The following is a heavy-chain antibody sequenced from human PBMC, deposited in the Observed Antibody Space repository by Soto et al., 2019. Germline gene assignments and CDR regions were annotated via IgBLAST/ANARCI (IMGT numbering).Heavy chain of an antibody. V-gene: IGHV4-59*01. CDR3: ARDLGSSPPYYSYYMDV. CDR2: IYYSGST. J-gene: IGHJ6*03. CDR1: GGSISSYY. D-gene: IGHD6-6*01. Sequence: SETLSLTCTVSGGSISSYYWSWIRQPPGKGLEWIGYIYYSGSTNYNPSLKSRVTISVDTSKNQFSLKLSSVTAADTAVYYCARDLGSSPPYYSYYMDVWGKGTTVTVSS.